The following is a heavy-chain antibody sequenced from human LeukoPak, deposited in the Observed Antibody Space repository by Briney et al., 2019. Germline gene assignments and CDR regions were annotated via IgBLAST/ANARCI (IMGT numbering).Heavy chain of an antibody. Sequence: PGGSLRLSCAASGFILSNYNMNWVRQAPGKGLEWVSTISSSRSSYIYYADSVKGRFTISRDNAKNSLYLQMNSLRAEDTAVYYCARDPPSFQYWGQGTLVTVSA. J-gene: IGHJ1*01. CDR3: ARDPPSFQY. CDR1: GFILSNYN. V-gene: IGHV3-21*01. CDR2: ISSSRSSYI.